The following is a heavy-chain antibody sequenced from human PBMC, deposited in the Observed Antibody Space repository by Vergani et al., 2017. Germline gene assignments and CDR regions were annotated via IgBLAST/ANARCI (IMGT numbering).Heavy chain of an antibody. D-gene: IGHD6-6*01. CDR2: ISSSGSTI. Sequence: EVQLVESGGGLVQPGGSLRLSCAASGFTFSSYEMNWVRQAPGKGLEWVSYISSSGSTIYYADYVKGRFTISRDNAKNSLYLQMNSLRAEDTAVYYCAREGYSSSSGGYYYYMDVWGKGTTVTVSS. J-gene: IGHJ6*03. CDR1: GFTFSSYE. V-gene: IGHV3-48*03. CDR3: AREGYSSSSGGYYYYMDV.